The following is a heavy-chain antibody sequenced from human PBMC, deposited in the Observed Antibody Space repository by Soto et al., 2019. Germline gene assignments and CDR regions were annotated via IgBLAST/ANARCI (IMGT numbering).Heavy chain of an antibody. Sequence: KTSETLSLTCSVSGGSISRGYYWTWIRQHPGKGLELIGYTYYSGNTYYNPPLKSRVTISVDTPKNQFSLKLSSVTAADTAVYYCASTDYVAYYKDVCGRLPTVTV. CDR2: TYYSGNT. J-gene: IGHJ6*03. D-gene: IGHD3-10*02. CDR3: ASTDYVAYYKDV. CDR1: GGSISRGYY. V-gene: IGHV4-31*03.